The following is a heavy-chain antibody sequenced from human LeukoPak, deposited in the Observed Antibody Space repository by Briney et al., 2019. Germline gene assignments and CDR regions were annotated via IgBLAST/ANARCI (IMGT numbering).Heavy chain of an antibody. V-gene: IGHV1-8*01. Sequence: ASVKVSCKASGYTFTSYDINWVRQATGQGLEWMGWMNPNSGNTGYAQKFQGRVTMTRNTSISTAYMELSSLRSEDTAVYYCARGYCDSSGYYPVDWFDPWGQGTLVTVSS. CDR3: ARGYCDSSGYYPVDWFDP. CDR1: GYTFTSYD. J-gene: IGHJ5*02. D-gene: IGHD3-22*01. CDR2: MNPNSGNT.